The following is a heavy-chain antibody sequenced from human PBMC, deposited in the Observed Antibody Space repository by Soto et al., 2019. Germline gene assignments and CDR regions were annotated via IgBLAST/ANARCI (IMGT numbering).Heavy chain of an antibody. J-gene: IGHJ6*02. D-gene: IGHD2-15*01. CDR2: IIPIFGTA. CDR1: GYKFSSYA. Sequence: SVKVSCKASGYKFSSYALSWVRQAPGQGLEWMGGIIPIFGTANYAQKFQGRVTITADESTSTAYMELSSLRSEDTAVYYCARDRGYCSGGSCYYYGMDVWGQGTTVTVSS. V-gene: IGHV1-69*13. CDR3: ARDRGYCSGGSCYYYGMDV.